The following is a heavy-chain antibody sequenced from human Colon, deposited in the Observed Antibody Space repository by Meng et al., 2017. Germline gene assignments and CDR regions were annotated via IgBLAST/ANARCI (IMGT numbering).Heavy chain of an antibody. Sequence: GGSLRLSCAASGFTFSSYEMNWVRQAPGKGLEWVSFISSSASTISYANFVKGRFTISRDNAKNSLYLQMNNLRAEDTAVYFCARAYSGIFDSWSQGTLVTVSS. CDR1: GFTFSSYE. J-gene: IGHJ4*02. CDR2: ISSSASTI. CDR3: ARAYSGIFDS. D-gene: IGHD2-21*01. V-gene: IGHV3-48*03.